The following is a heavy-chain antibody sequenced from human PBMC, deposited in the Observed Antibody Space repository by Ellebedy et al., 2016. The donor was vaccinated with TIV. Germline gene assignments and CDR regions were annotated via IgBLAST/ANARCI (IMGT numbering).Heavy chain of an antibody. D-gene: IGHD3-10*01. J-gene: IGHJ4*02. CDR3: ARQGGGSTNSDY. CDR1: EHNFPNYW. Sequence: GESLKISCQGSEHNFPNYWISWVRQLPGKGLEWMGVIYPGDSHTKYSPSFQGQVTISADKSSSTAYLQWSSLKASDTAMYYCARQGGGSTNSDYWGQGTLVTVSS. V-gene: IGHV5-51*01. CDR2: IYPGDSHT.